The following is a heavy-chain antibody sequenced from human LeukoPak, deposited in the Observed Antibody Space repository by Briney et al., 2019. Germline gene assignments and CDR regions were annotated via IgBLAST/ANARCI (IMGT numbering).Heavy chain of an antibody. V-gene: IGHV3-53*01. Sequence: PGGSLRLSCAASGFTVSTNYMSWVRQAPGKGLEWVSVIYSGGSTYYADSVKGRFIISRDNSKNTLHLQMNSLRAEDTAVYYCARAGQYYFDYWGQGTLVTVSS. J-gene: IGHJ4*02. CDR3: ARAGQYYFDY. CDR2: IYSGGST. D-gene: IGHD4-11*01. CDR1: GFTVSTNY.